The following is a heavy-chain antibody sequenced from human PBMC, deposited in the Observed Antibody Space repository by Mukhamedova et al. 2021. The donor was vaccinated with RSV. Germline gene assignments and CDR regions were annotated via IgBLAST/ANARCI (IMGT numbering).Heavy chain of an antibody. Sequence: NPALKSRISMSLDTSKNQFSLKVNSVTAADTAVYYCARDYVFYDSGSPANWFDPWGQGTLVTVSS. CDR3: ARDYVFYDSGSPANWFDP. J-gene: IGHJ5*02. V-gene: IGHV4-30-2*04. D-gene: IGHD3-10*01.